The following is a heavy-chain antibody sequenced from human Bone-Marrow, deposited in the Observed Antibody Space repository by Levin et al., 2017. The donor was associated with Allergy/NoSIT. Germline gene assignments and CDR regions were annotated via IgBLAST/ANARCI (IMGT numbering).Heavy chain of an antibody. CDR3: ARHGEYYFDY. J-gene: IGHJ4*02. V-gene: IGHV4-4*02. CDR1: GGSIRSTNW. CDR2: VYHGGNA. D-gene: IGHD3-10*01. Sequence: LSQTLSLTCAVSGGSIRSTNWWSWVRQPPEKGLEWIAEVYHGGNANYNPSLMSRVTISVDKSKNQFSLRLSSVTAADTAVYYCARHGEYYFDYWGQGILVTVSS.